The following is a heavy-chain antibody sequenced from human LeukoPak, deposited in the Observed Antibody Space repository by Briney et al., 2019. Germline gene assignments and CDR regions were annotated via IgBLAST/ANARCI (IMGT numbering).Heavy chain of an antibody. J-gene: IGHJ4*02. CDR2: ISAYNGNT. CDR3: ARDGGDVATQTPGQHYFDY. D-gene: IGHD5-12*01. V-gene: IGHV1-18*01. CDR1: GYTFTSYG. Sequence: ASVKVSCKASGYTFTSYGISWVRQAPGQGLEWMGWISAYNGNTNYAQKLQGRVTMTTDTSTSTAYMELRSLRSDDTAVFYCARDGGDVATQTPGQHYFDYWGQGTLVTVSS.